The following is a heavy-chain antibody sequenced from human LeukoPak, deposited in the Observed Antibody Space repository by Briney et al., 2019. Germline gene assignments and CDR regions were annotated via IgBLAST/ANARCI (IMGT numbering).Heavy chain of an antibody. J-gene: IGHJ4*02. Sequence: SETLSLTCTVSGGSISSGDYYWSWIRQPPGKGLEWIGYIYYSGSTYYNPSLKSRVTISVDTSKNQFSLKLSSVTAADTAVYYCARDRNDYGDYGGIGYWGQGTLDTVSS. CDR2: IYYSGST. V-gene: IGHV4-30-4*01. CDR1: GGSISSGDYY. D-gene: IGHD4-17*01. CDR3: ARDRNDYGDYGGIGY.